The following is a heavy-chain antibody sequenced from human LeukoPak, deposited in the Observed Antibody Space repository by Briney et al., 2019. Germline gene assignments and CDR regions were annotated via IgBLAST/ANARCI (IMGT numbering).Heavy chain of an antibody. D-gene: IGHD3-10*01. V-gene: IGHV3-30*02. Sequence: GGSLRLSCAASGFTFSSYAMHWVRQAPGKGLEWVSFISSDGSQKYYADSVKGRFTISRDNSKNTLYLQMNSLRAEDTAVHYCAKVGPYYGSGSYTDRYYYYYMDVWGKGTTVTISS. J-gene: IGHJ6*03. CDR3: AKVGPYYGSGSYTDRYYYYYMDV. CDR2: ISSDGSQK. CDR1: GFTFSSYA.